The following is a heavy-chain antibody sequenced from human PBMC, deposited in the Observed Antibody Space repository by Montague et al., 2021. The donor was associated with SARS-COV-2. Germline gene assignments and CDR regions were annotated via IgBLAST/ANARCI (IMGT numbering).Heavy chain of an antibody. D-gene: IGHD3-3*01. Sequence: SETLSLTCTVSGGSISDSSLYWGWIRQPPGRGLEWVGSIFYNGRTYYNPSLRSRVTISVDTSKNQFSLKLTSVTASDTAVYYCARGQVTISGVLIFIPAAGHLDGWGQGTSVTVSS. CDR2: IFYNGRT. J-gene: IGHJ3*01. CDR3: ARGQVTISGVLIFIPAAGHLDG. V-gene: IGHV4-39*01. CDR1: GGSISDSSLY.